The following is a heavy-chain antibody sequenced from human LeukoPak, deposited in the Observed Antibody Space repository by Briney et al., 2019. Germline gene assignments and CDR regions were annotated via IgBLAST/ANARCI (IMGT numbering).Heavy chain of an antibody. CDR2: INHSGST. Sequence: SETLSLTCTVSGGSISSYYWSWIRQPPGKGLEWIGEINHSGSTNYNPSLKSRVTISVDTSKNQFSLKLSSVTAADTAVYYCARTGVVVPAAIGYYYMDVWGKGTTVTVSS. J-gene: IGHJ6*03. D-gene: IGHD2-2*01. CDR1: GGSISSYY. CDR3: ARTGVVVPAAIGYYYMDV. V-gene: IGHV4-34*01.